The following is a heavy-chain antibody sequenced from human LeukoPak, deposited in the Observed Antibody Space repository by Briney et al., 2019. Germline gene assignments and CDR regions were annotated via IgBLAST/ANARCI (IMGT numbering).Heavy chain of an antibody. CDR1: GFTFSDYY. V-gene: IGHV3-11*01. CDR2: ISSSGSTI. D-gene: IGHD3-3*01. Sequence: GGSLRLSCAASGFTFSDYYMSWIRQAPGKGLEWVSYISSSGSTIYYADSVKGRFTISKDNAKNSLYLQMNSLRAEDTAVYYCARDDPYDFWSGLQLLDVWGQGTTVTVSS. CDR3: ARDDPYDFWSGLQLLDV. J-gene: IGHJ6*02.